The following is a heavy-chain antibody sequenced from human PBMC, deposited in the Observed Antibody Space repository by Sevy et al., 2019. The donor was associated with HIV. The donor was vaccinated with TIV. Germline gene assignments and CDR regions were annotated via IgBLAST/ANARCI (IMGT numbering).Heavy chain of an antibody. V-gene: IGHV3-30-3*01. CDR1: GFTFSSFA. CDR3: AILGVDCVSTNCYGMRSLSFDF. CDR2: ISYDGSSK. D-gene: IGHD2-2*01. Sequence: GGSLRLSCAASGFTFSSFAMHWVRQAPGKGLEWVAVISYDGSSKYYPDAVKGRFTISRDNAKNTLYLQMNRLRPEDTAVYFCAILGVDCVSTNCYGMRSLSFDFWGQGTLVTVSS. J-gene: IGHJ4*02.